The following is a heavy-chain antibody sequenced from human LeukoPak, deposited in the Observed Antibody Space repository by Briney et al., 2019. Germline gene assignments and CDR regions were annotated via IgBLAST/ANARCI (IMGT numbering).Heavy chain of an antibody. V-gene: IGHV1-69*05. CDR2: IIPIFGTA. CDR3: ARDGPGTHSTTWYYYMDV. Sequence: SVKVSCKASGGTFSSYAISWVRQAPGQGLERMGGIIPIFGTANYAQKFQGRVTITTDESTSTAYMELSSLRSEDTAVYYCARDGPGTHSTTWYYYMDVWGKGTTVTVSS. J-gene: IGHJ6*03. D-gene: IGHD1-7*01. CDR1: GGTFSSYA.